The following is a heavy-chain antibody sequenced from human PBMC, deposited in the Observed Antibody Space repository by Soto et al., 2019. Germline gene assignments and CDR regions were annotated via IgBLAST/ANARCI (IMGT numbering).Heavy chain of an antibody. J-gene: IGHJ4*02. CDR1: GFTFSGSA. Sequence: GGSLRLSCAASGFTFSGSAMQWVRQASGKGLEWVGRIRTEPYSYAAAYAASVKGRFTIFRDDSKNTAYLQMNSLKTEDTAVYYCTRLVEHKRGYSDYWGQGTLVIVSS. V-gene: IGHV3-73*01. D-gene: IGHD1-26*01. CDR3: TRLVEHKRGYSDY. CDR2: IRTEPYSYAA.